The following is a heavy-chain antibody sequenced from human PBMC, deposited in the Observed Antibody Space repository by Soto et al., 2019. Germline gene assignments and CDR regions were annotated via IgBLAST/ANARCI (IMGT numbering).Heavy chain of an antibody. CDR2: ISGSGGST. CDR1: GFTFSSYA. CDR3: AKVRASSGWSPRWAFDI. V-gene: IGHV3-23*01. D-gene: IGHD6-19*01. Sequence: AGGSLRLSCAASGFTFSSYAMSWVRQAPGKGLEWVSAISGSGGSTYYADSVKGRFTISRDNSKNTLYLQMNSLRAEDTAVYYCAKVRASSGWSPRWAFDIWGQGTMVTVSS. J-gene: IGHJ3*02.